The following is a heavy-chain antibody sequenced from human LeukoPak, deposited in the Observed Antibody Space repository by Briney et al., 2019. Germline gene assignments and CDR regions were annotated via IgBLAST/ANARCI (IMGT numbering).Heavy chain of an antibody. J-gene: IGHJ6*02. CDR3: ARASGVATSNYYYYGMDV. CDR1: GFTVSSNY. V-gene: IGHV3-53*01. CDR2: IYSGGST. D-gene: IGHD5-12*01. Sequence: PGGSLRLSCAASGFTVSSNYMSWVRQAPGKGLEGVSFIYSGGSTYYADSVKGRFTISRDNSKNTLYLQMNSLRAEDTAVYYCARASGVATSNYYYYGMDVWGQGTTVTVSS.